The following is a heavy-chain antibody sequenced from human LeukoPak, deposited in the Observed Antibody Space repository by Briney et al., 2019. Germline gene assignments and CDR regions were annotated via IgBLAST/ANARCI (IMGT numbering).Heavy chain of an antibody. Sequence: GGSLRLSCAASGFTFSSYEMNWVRQAPGKGLEWVSYISSSGSTIYYADSVKGRFTISRDNANNSLYLQMNSLRPEDMALYYCVKSDSYSSPYYFDYWGQGTLVTVSS. CDR2: ISSSGSTI. CDR1: GFTFSSYE. D-gene: IGHD6-19*01. J-gene: IGHJ4*02. V-gene: IGHV3-48*03. CDR3: VKSDSYSSPYYFDY.